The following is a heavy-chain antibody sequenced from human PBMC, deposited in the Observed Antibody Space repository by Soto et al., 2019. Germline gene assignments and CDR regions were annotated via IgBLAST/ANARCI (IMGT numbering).Heavy chain of an antibody. J-gene: IGHJ6*02. D-gene: IGHD6-19*01. CDR2: INAGNGNT. CDR3: ARGYSSGGV. V-gene: IGHV1-3*01. CDR1: GYTFTSYA. Sequence: ASVKVSCKASGYTFTSYAMHWVRQAPGQRLEWMGWINAGNGNTEYSQKFQGRVTITRDTSASTAYMELSSLRSEDTAVYYCARGYSSGGVWGQGTTVTVSS.